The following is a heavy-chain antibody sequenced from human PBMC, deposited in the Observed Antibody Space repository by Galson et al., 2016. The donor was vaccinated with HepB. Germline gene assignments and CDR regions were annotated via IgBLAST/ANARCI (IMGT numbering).Heavy chain of an antibody. V-gene: IGHV4-31*03. CDR1: GGSISSSGYY. D-gene: IGHD3-16*01. Sequence: TLSLTCTVSGGSISSSGYYWSWIRQHPGKGLEWIGYIYYSGSTYYNPSLKSRVIISVDTSKNQFSLKLSSVTAADTAVYYCARTARWEATGGGGFDPWGQGTLVTGSS. J-gene: IGHJ5*02. CDR2: IYYSGST. CDR3: ARTARWEATGGGGFDP.